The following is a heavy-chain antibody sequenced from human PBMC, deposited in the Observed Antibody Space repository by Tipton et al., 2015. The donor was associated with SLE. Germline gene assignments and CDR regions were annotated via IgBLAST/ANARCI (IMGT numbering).Heavy chain of an antibody. V-gene: IGHV4-39*07. Sequence: TLSLTCIVSGGSISSNSYYWGWIRQPPGKGLEWIGSIYYSGSTYYNPSLKSRVTISVDTSKNQFSLKLSSVTAADTAVYYRAGKRPRSRAFDIWGQGTMVTASS. CDR1: GGSISSNSYY. D-gene: IGHD1-1*01. CDR2: IYYSGST. CDR3: AGKRPRSRAFDI. J-gene: IGHJ3*02.